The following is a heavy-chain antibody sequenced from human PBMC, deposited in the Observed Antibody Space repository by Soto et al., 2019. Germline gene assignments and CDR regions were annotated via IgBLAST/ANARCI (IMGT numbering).Heavy chain of an antibody. Sequence: GGSLRLSCAASGFTSSSYGMHWVRQAPGKGLEWVAVISYDGSNKYYADSVKGRFTISRDNSKNTLYLQMNSLRAEDTVVYYCAKGRARKYYYVMAVWGQGTTVTVSS. CDR2: ISYDGSNK. V-gene: IGHV3-30*18. CDR3: AKGRARKYYYVMAV. J-gene: IGHJ6*02. D-gene: IGHD3-10*01. CDR1: GFTSSSYG.